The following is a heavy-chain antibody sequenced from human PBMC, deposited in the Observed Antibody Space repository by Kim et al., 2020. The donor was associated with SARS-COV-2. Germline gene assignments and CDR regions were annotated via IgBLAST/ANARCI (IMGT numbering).Heavy chain of an antibody. V-gene: IGHV4-59*01. CDR3: ARVRRDYGNRDYYYYYYMDV. Sequence: SETLSLTCTVSGGSISSYYWSWIRQPPGKGLEWIGYISDSGSTSYNPSLKSPVTISVDTSKNQFSVKLSSVTAADTAVYYCARVRRDYGNRDYYYYYYMDVWGKGTTVTVSS. D-gene: IGHD4-17*01. CDR2: ISDSGST. CDR1: GGSISSYY. J-gene: IGHJ6*03.